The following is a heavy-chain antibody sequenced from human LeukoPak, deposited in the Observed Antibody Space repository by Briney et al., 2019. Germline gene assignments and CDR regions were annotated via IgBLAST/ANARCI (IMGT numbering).Heavy chain of an antibody. CDR3: ARVWKGATDY. D-gene: IGHD1-26*01. CDR2: IYQSGNT. Sequence: PSETLSLTCTVSGYSISSGYYGGWIRQPPGKGLEWRGSIYQSGNTYYKPSLKSRVPISFDTSKNQFSLQLSSVTAADTAVYYCARVWKGATDYWGQGTLVTVSS. J-gene: IGHJ4*02. V-gene: IGHV4-38-2*02. CDR1: GYSISSGYY.